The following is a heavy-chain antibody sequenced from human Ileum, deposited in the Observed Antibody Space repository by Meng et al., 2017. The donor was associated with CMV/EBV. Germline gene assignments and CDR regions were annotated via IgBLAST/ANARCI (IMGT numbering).Heavy chain of an antibody. CDR3: ARGKAVGTGH. D-gene: IGHD6-13*01. V-gene: IGHV4-61*02. CDR2: IHTSGST. Sequence: VLFKTSGPRLVKPSHTLSLSCTVSGGSIISGSHYWSWIRQSAGKGLEWIGRIHTSGSTNYNPSLESRVTISIDTSRNQFSLKLTSVTAADTAVYFCARGKAVGTGHWGQGTLVTVSS. CDR1: GGSIISGSHY. J-gene: IGHJ4*02.